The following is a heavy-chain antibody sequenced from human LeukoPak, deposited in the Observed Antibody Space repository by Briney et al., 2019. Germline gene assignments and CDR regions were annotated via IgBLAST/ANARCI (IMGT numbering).Heavy chain of an antibody. V-gene: IGHV3-7*01. Sequence: AGGSLRLSCAASGFTFSSYAMSWVRQAPGQGLEWVANIKQDGSEKHYVDSVKGRFTISRDNAKNSLYLQMNSLRAEDTAVYYCARDRQIAYWGPGTLVTVSS. J-gene: IGHJ4*02. CDR3: ARDRQIAY. CDR1: GFTFSSYA. CDR2: IKQDGSEK.